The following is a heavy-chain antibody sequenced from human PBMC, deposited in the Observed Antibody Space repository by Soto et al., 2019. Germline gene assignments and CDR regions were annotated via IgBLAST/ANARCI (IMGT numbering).Heavy chain of an antibody. CDR3: TRVVVGSSGQFDY. CDR2: ISSDGSTT. Sequence: PGGSLRLSCAASGFILNNYWMHWVRQAPGKGLVWVSRISSDGSTTNCADSVKGRFTISRDNTKNTLYLQMNSLRAEDTAVYYCTRVVVGSSGQFDYWGQGTLVTVSS. D-gene: IGHD3-10*01. J-gene: IGHJ4*02. CDR1: GFILNNYW. V-gene: IGHV3-74*01.